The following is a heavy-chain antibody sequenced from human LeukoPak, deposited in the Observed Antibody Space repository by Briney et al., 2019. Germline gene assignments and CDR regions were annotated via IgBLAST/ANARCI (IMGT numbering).Heavy chain of an antibody. CDR2: MNPNSGNT. J-gene: IGHJ4*02. CDR3: ARIGDCSGDSCFDY. V-gene: IGHV1-8*01. CDR1: GYTFTSYD. Sequence: GASVKVSCKASGYTFTSYDINWVRQATGQGLEWMGWMNPNSGNTGCAQKFQGRVTMTRNTSISTAYMELSSLRSEDTAVYYCARIGDCSGDSCFDYWGQGTLVTVSS. D-gene: IGHD2-15*01.